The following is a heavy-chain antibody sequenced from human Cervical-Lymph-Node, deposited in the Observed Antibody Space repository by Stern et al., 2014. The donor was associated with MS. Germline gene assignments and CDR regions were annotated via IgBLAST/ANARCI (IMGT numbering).Heavy chain of an antibody. CDR2: IFPGGSDM. V-gene: IGHV5-51*01. J-gene: IGHJ4*02. CDR3: ARQRYFDY. Sequence: QLVQSGPEVKRPGESLTISCQASGYTFTSYWIGWVRQMPGKGLEVIETIFPGGSDMRFSPPFQGPVTISANKSSSPPCLQWTNLKASDSSIYYCARQRYFDYWGQGTLVTVSS. CDR1: GYTFTSYW.